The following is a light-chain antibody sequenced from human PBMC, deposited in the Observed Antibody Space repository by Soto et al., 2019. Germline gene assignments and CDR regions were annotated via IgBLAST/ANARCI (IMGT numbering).Light chain of an antibody. CDR2: GAS. CDR1: QSVSRSY. J-gene: IGKJ2*01. CDR3: QHYGDSSYT. V-gene: IGKV3-20*01. Sequence: EIVLTQSPGTLSLSPGERATLSCRASQSVSRSYLAWYQQKPGQAPRLLIYGASSRATGIPDRFTGSGSGTDFTLTISRLEPEDFAVYSWQHYGDSSYTFGQGTKLEIK.